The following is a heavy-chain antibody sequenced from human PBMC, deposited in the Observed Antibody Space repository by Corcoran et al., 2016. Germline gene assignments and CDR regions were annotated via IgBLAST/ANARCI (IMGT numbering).Heavy chain of an antibody. CDR2: INHSGST. D-gene: IGHD3-10*01. J-gene: IGHJ6*02. CDR1: GGSFSGYY. CDR3: ARDSHYYGSGSYHPGGMDV. V-gene: IGHV4-34*01. Sequence: QVQLQQWGAGLLKPSETLSLTCAVYGGSFSGYYWSWIRQPPGKGLEWIGEINHSGSTNYNPSLKSRVTISVDTSKNQFSLKLSSVTAADTAVYYCARDSHYYGSGSYHPGGMDVLGQGTTVTVSS.